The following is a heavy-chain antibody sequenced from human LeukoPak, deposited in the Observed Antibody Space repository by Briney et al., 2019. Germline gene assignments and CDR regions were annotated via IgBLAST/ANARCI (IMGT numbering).Heavy chain of an antibody. D-gene: IGHD2-8*01. V-gene: IGHV1-46*01. CDR1: GYTFTSYY. CDR3: AKGMLVLVVYAVATDY. Sequence: ASVKVSCKTSGYTFTSYYIHWVRQAPGQGLEWMGIINPSSGATNYAQKFQGRVTMTRDTSTSTVYMELSSQRSEDTAVYYCAKGMLVLVVYAVATDYWGQGTLVTVSS. CDR2: INPSSGAT. J-gene: IGHJ4*02.